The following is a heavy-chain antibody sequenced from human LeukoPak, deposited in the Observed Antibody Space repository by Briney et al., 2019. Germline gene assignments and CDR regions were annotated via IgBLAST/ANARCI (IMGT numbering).Heavy chain of an antibody. CDR2: VSDSGGFA. V-gene: IGHV3-23*01. CDR3: AKDQEYCSGGSCSHFDY. CDR1: GFTFSTYA. D-gene: IGHD2-15*01. Sequence: GGSLRLSCAASGFTFSTYAMAWVRQAPGKGLEWVSSVSDSGGFAYYTDSVKGRFTISRDNSKNTLFLQMNSLRAEDTALYYCAKDQEYCSGGSCSHFDYWGQGTLVTVSS. J-gene: IGHJ4*02.